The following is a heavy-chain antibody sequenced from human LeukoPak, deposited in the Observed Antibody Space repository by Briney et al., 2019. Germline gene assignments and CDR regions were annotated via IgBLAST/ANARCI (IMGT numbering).Heavy chain of an antibody. CDR2: ISTYNGNT. D-gene: IGHD3-10*01. Sequence: ASVKVSCKASGYSFTSYGITWVRQAPGQGLEWMGWISTYNGNTNYGQKLQGRVTMTTETSTSTAYMDLGSLGSDDTAVYYCARDGEYGTGSYYRGCFDYWGQGILVTVSS. J-gene: IGHJ4*02. CDR3: ARDGEYGTGSYYRGCFDY. V-gene: IGHV1-18*01. CDR1: GYSFTSYG.